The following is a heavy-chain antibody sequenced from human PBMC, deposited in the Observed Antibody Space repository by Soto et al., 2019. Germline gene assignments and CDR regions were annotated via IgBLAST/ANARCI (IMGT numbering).Heavy chain of an antibody. CDR3: ERGRALRFLEWLFATYGMDV. CDR1: GGSFSGYY. D-gene: IGHD3-3*01. V-gene: IGHV4-34*01. Sequence: SETLSLTCAVYGGSFSGYYWSWIRQPPGKGLEWIGEINHSGSTNYNPSLKSRVTISVDTSKNQFSLKLSSVTAADTAVYYCERGRALRFLEWLFATYGMDVWGQVPTVTVSS. CDR2: INHSGST. J-gene: IGHJ6*02.